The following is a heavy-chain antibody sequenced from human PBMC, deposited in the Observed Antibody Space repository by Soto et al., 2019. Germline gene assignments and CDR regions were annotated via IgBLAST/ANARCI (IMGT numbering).Heavy chain of an antibody. CDR1: GFTFSSYA. Sequence: GGSLRLSCAASGFTFSSYAMSWVRQAPGEGLEWVSAISGSGGSTYYADSVKGRFTISRDNSKNTLYLQMNSLRAEDTAVYYCTTDYMGAPWNPWGQGTLVTVSS. CDR3: TTDYMGAPWNP. D-gene: IGHD3-10*01. CDR2: ISGSGGST. V-gene: IGHV3-23*01. J-gene: IGHJ5*02.